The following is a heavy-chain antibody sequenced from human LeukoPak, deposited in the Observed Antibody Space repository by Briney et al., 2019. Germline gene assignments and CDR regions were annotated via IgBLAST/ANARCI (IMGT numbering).Heavy chain of an antibody. CDR1: GFTFISYR. CDR3: PREGLYYDSSGYYYNY. V-gene: IGHV3-21*01. CDR2: ISSSSSYI. J-gene: IGHJ4*02. D-gene: IGHD3-22*01. Sequence: PGWSLSLSCASSGFTFISYRMNWVRPAPGKGLEWVSSISSSSSYIYYVDSVNGGLTISRDNEKNSLYLHVNSQRANDGAVYLFPREGLYYDSSGYYYNYWGQGTLITVSS.